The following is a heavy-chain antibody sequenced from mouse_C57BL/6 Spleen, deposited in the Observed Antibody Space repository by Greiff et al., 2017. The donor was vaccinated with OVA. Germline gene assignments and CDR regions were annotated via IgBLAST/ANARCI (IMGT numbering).Heavy chain of an antibody. J-gene: IGHJ1*03. Sequence: EVKLVESGGGLVKPGGSLKLSCAASGFTFSDYGMHWVRQAPEKGLEWVAYISSGSSTIYYADTVKGRFTISRENAKNTLFLQMTSLRSEDTAMYYCARPGGNGYFDVWGTGTTVTVSS. CDR1: GFTFSDYG. V-gene: IGHV5-17*01. CDR2: ISSGSSTI. D-gene: IGHD2-1*01. CDR3: ARPGGNGYFDV.